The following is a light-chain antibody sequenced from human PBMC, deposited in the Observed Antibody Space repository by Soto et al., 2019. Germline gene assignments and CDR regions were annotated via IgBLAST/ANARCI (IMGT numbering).Light chain of an antibody. CDR2: DVS. V-gene: IGLV2-14*01. CDR1: SSDVGGYNY. Sequence: QSALTQPASVSGSPGQSITISCTGTSSDVGGYNYVSWYQQHPGKAPKLMIYDVSNRPSGVSNRFSGSKSGNTASLTISGLQAEDEADSYCSSYTSSSDHVVFGGGTKVTVL. J-gene: IGLJ2*01. CDR3: SSYTSSSDHVV.